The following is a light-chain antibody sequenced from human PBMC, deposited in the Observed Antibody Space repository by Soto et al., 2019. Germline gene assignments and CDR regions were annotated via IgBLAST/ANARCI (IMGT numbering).Light chain of an antibody. CDR3: QQYNSFSLFT. V-gene: IGKV1-5*01. CDR1: QNIDSR. J-gene: IGKJ3*01. CDR2: DAS. Sequence: DIQMAQSPSTLSASVGDRVTITCRASQNIDSRLAWYQQKPGKAPKLLVYDASTLERGVTSTFSGSGSGTDFTLTISSLQPEVFATYYCQQYNSFSLFTFGPGTKVETK.